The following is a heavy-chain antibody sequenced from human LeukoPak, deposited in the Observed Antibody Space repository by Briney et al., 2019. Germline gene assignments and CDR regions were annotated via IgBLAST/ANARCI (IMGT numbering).Heavy chain of an antibody. Sequence: SETLSLTCAVYGGSFSGYYWSWIRQPPGKGLEWIGEINHSGSTNYNPSLKGRVTISVDTSKNQFSLKLSSVTAADTAVYYCARGGHDYGDYYFDYWGQGTLVTVSS. CDR2: INHSGST. D-gene: IGHD4-17*01. J-gene: IGHJ4*02. CDR3: ARGGHDYGDYYFDY. CDR1: GGSFSGYY. V-gene: IGHV4-34*01.